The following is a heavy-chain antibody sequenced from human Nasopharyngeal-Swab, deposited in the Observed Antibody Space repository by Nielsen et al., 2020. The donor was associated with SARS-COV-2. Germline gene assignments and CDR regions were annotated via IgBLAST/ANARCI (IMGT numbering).Heavy chain of an antibody. CDR3: ARGFDY. Sequence: SETLSLTCTVSGGPISSYYWSWIRQPPGKGLDWIGYIYYSGSTNYNPSLKSRFTISVDTSKNQFSLKLTSVTAADTAVYYCARGFDYGGQGTLVTVSS. CDR1: GGPISSYY. CDR2: IYYSGST. V-gene: IGHV4-59*13. J-gene: IGHJ4*02.